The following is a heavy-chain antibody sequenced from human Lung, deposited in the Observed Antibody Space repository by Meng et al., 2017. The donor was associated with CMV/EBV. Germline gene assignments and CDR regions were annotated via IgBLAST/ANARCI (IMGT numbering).Heavy chain of an antibody. J-gene: IGHJ6*02. CDR3: ARDGSKSRYYYHGMDV. V-gene: IGHV3-30*03. CDR2: ISYDGSNI. D-gene: IGHD2-15*01. Sequence: RISCGVSGFSLADDVMHWVRQAPGKGLECVTVISYDGSNIYYADSVNGRFTISRDISRNTLYLQMNRLRVEDTAVYYCARDGSKSRYYYHGMDVWGQGXTVTVSS. CDR1: GFSLADDV.